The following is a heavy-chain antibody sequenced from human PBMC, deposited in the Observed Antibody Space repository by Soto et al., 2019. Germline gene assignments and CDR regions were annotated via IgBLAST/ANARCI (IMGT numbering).Heavy chain of an antibody. D-gene: IGHD3-16*01. CDR2: ISYDGSNQ. J-gene: IGHJ4*02. Sequence: QVQLVESGGGVVQPGRSLRLSCAASGFNFSRYGMHWVRQAPGKGLEWVAVISYDGSNQYYADSMKGRFSISRDNSKNTLYLQMESLSTEDSAKYFCAKDGGGYYSDQWGQGTLVTVSS. CDR1: GFNFSRYG. V-gene: IGHV3-30*18. CDR3: AKDGGGYYSDQ.